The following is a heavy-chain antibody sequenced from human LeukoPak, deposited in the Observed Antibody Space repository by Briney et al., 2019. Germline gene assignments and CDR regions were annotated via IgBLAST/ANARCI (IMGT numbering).Heavy chain of an antibody. V-gene: IGHV1-2*02. D-gene: IGHD1-26*01. J-gene: IGHJ4*02. Sequence: ASVKVSCKASGYTFTDYYMHWVRQAPGQGLEWMGWINPNTGGTHYAQKIQDRVSMTRDTSITTVYMELSSLRSDDTAVYYCARVKAWELSFDYRGQGTLVTVSS. CDR2: INPNTGGT. CDR1: GYTFTDYY. CDR3: ARVKAWELSFDY.